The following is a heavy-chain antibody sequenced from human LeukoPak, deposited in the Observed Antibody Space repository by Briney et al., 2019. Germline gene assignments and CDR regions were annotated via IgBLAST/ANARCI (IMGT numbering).Heavy chain of an antibody. V-gene: IGHV3-30-3*01. D-gene: IGHD3-22*01. CDR3: ARSKDYYDSSGYLYYYYGMDV. J-gene: IGHJ6*02. CDR2: ISYDGSNK. Sequence: GGSLRLSCAASGFTFSSYAMHWVRQAPGKGLEWVAAISYDGSNKYYADSVKGRFTISRENSKNTLYLQMNSLRAEDTAVYYCARSKDYYDSSGYLYYYYGMDVWGQGTTVTVSS. CDR1: GFTFSSYA.